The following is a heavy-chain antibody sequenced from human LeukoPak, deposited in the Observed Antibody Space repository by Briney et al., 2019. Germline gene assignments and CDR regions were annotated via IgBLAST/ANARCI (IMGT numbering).Heavy chain of an antibody. CDR1: GVSISSSNSY. CDR2: IYYSGNT. D-gene: IGHD6-19*01. V-gene: IGHV4-39*02. J-gene: IGHJ4*02. CDR3: AKDRQYYFDY. Sequence: SETLSLTCTVSGVSISSSNSYWGWIRQPPGKGLEWIGSIYYSGNTYYNASLKSQVSISIDTSKNQFSLRLTSVTAADTAVYYCAKDRQYYFDYWGQGTLVTVSS.